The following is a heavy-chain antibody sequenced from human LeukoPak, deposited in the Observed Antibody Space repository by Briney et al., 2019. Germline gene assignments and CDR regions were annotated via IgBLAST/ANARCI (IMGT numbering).Heavy chain of an antibody. CDR3: ATVEYSSGWYDFDY. V-gene: IGHV1-24*01. CDR1: GYTLTELS. D-gene: IGHD6-19*01. CDR2: YDPADGET. Sequence: ASVKVSCKVSGYTLTELSMHWVRQAPGKGLEGMGGYDPADGETIYAQKFQGRVTMTEDTSTDTAYMELSSLRSEDTAVYYCATVEYSSGWYDFDYWGQGTLVTVSS. J-gene: IGHJ4*02.